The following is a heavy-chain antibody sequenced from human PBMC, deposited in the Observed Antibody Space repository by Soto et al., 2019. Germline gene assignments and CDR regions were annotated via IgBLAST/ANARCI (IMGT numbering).Heavy chain of an antibody. CDR3: AKDTMGTGWLFAY. D-gene: IGHD6-19*01. V-gene: IGHV3-9*01. CDR2: VSWNSGTI. CDR1: GFTFDDYA. J-gene: IGHJ4*02. Sequence: EVQLVESGGGLVQPGGSLRLSCAASGFTFDDYAMHWVRQAPGKGLEWVSGVSWNSGTIGYADSVQGRFTISRDNAKNSLYLQMNSLRPEDTALYYCAKDTMGTGWLFAYWGQGTLVSVSS.